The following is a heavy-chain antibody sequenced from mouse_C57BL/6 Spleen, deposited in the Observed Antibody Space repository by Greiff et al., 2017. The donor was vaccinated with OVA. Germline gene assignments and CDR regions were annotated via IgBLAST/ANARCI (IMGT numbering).Heavy chain of an antibody. D-gene: IGHD2-3*01. CDR2: IYPRSGNT. J-gene: IGHJ2*01. V-gene: IGHV1-81*01. Sequence: QVQLQQSGAELARPGASVKLSCKASGYTFTSYGISWVKQRTGQGLEWIGEIYPRSGNTYYSEKFKGKATLTADKSSSTAYMELRSLTSEDSAVYFCARWDDGYRFDYWGQGTTLTVSS. CDR3: ARWDDGYRFDY. CDR1: GYTFTSYG.